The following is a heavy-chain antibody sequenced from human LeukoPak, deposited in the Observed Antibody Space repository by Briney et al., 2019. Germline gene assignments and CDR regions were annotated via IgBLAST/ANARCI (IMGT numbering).Heavy chain of an antibody. CDR3: AKDRYGDSIDY. CDR2: ISYDGSNK. D-gene: IGHD4-17*01. J-gene: IGHJ4*02. Sequence: PGRSLRLSCAASGFTFSSYGMHWVRQAPGKGLEWVAVISYDGSNKYYADSVKGRFTISRDNSKNTLYLQMNSLRAEDTAEYYCAKDRYGDSIDYWGQGTLVTVSS. CDR1: GFTFSSYG. V-gene: IGHV3-30*18.